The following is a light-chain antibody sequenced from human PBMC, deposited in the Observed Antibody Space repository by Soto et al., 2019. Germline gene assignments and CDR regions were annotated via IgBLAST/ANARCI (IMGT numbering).Light chain of an antibody. V-gene: IGKV3-11*01. CDR3: HQRSNWPPRIT. Sequence: EIVLTQSPATLSLSPGERATLSCRASQSVSSYLAWYQQKPGQAPRLLIYDASNRATGIPARFSGSGSGTDFPLTISSLEPEDFAVYYCHQRSNWPPRITFGQGTRLEMK. CDR1: QSVSSY. J-gene: IGKJ5*01. CDR2: DAS.